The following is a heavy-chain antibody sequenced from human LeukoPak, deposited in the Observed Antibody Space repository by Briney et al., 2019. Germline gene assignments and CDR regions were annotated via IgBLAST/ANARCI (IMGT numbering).Heavy chain of an antibody. CDR1: GGTFSSYA. Sequence: SVKVSCKASGGTFSSYAISWVRQAPGQGLEWMGGIIPIFGTANYAQKFQGRVTITTDESTSTAYMELRSLRSDDTAVYYCARVGRTQVLAFDYWGQGTLVTVSS. V-gene: IGHV1-69*05. CDR3: ARVGRTQVLAFDY. CDR2: IIPIFGTA. D-gene: IGHD3-3*02. J-gene: IGHJ4*02.